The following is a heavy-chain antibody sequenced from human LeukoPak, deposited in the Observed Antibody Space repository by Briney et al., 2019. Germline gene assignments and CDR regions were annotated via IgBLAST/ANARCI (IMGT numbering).Heavy chain of an antibody. CDR1: GFTFSDYY. D-gene: IGHD2-15*01. J-gene: IGHJ4*02. Sequence: GGSLRLSCAASGFTFSDYYMSWIRQAPGKGLEWVSAISGSGGSTYYADSVKGRFTISRDNSKNTLYLQMNSLRAEDTAVYYCARDRGGLQFDYWGQGTLVTVSS. V-gene: IGHV3-23*01. CDR2: ISGSGGST. CDR3: ARDRGGLQFDY.